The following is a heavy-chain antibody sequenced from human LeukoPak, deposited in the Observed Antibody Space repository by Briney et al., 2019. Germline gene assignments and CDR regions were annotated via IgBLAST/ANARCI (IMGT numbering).Heavy chain of an antibody. D-gene: IGHD4-11*01. V-gene: IGHV3-30-3*01. J-gene: IGHJ2*01. Sequence: GRSLRLSCAASGFTFSSYAMHWVRQAPGKGLEWVAVISYDGSNKYYADSVKGRFTISRDNSKNTLYLQMNSLRAEDTAVYYCARDQGYSNYWYFDLWGRGTLVTASS. CDR3: ARDQGYSNYWYFDL. CDR1: GFTFSSYA. CDR2: ISYDGSNK.